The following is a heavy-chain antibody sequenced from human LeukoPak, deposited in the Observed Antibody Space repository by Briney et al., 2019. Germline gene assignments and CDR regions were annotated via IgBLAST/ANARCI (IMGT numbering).Heavy chain of an antibody. D-gene: IGHD3-9*01. J-gene: IGHJ5*02. Sequence: PSETLSLTCAVYGGSFSGYYWSWIRQPPGKGLEWIGEINHSGSTNYNPSLKSRVTISVDTSKNQFSLKLSSVTAADTAVYYCARVGIYFDSANWFVPWGQGTLVTVSS. V-gene: IGHV4-34*01. CDR1: GGSFSGYY. CDR2: INHSGST. CDR3: ARVGIYFDSANWFVP.